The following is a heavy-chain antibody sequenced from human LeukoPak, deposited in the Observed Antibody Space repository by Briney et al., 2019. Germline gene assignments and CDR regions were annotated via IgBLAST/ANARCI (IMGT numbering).Heavy chain of an antibody. CDR2: ISVYNGNT. Sequence: ASVTVSCKASGYTFTSYGISWVRQAPGQGLEGMGWISVYNGNTNYAQKLQGRVTMTTDTSSITAYRELRSLRSDDTAVYYCARILGIAAAGTGRDYYFDFWGQGTLVTVSS. CDR3: ARILGIAAAGTGRDYYFDF. V-gene: IGHV1-18*01. D-gene: IGHD6-13*01. J-gene: IGHJ4*02. CDR1: GYTFTSYG.